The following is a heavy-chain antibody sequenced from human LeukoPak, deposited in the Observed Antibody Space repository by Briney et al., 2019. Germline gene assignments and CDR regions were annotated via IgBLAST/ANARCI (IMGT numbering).Heavy chain of an antibody. J-gene: IGHJ3*02. Sequence: PSETLSLTCTVSGGSISNYYWSWIRQPPGKGLEWIGYIYYSGNTNYNPSLKSRVTISVDTSKSQFSLKLSSVTAADTAVYYCAREGYYAYVWGSYGAFDIWGQGTMVTVSS. CDR3: AREGYYAYVWGSYGAFDI. CDR2: IYYSGNT. D-gene: IGHD3-16*01. V-gene: IGHV4-59*01. CDR1: GGSISNYY.